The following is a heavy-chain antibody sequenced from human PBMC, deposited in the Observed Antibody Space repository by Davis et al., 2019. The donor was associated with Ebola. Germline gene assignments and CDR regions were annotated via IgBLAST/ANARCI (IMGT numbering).Heavy chain of an antibody. CDR1: GGSISSYY. V-gene: IGHV4-59*08. CDR3: ARAIVVAPFDP. Sequence: MPSETLSLTCTVSGGSISSYYWSWIRQPQGKGLGCMGYIYYSGSTNYNPSLKSRVTISVDTSKNQFSLKLSSVTAADTAVYYCARAIVVAPFDPWGQGTLVTVSS. D-gene: IGHD2-2*01. J-gene: IGHJ5*02. CDR2: IYYSGST.